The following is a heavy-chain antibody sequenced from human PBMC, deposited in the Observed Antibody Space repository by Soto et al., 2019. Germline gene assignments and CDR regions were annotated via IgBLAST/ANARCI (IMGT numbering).Heavy chain of an antibody. CDR1: GLSFHAAG. V-gene: IGHV3-9*01. D-gene: IGHD3-16*01. J-gene: IGHJ6*02. Sequence: EVQLVESGGDLVQPGRSLRLSCAASGLSFHAAGMHWVRQAPGKGLEWVSGIIWNTGRVGYADSVKGRFTISRDKPKNCLYLQMNSVRVGDTALYFCTEVITPGGADVWGQGTTVTVSS. CDR3: TEVITPGGADV. CDR2: IIWNTGRV.